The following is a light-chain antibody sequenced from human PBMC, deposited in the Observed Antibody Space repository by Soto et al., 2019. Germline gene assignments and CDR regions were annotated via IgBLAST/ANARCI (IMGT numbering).Light chain of an antibody. V-gene: IGKV3-20*01. CDR2: GAS. J-gene: IGKJ1*01. Sequence: EIVLTQSPGTLSLSPGERATLSCRASQSVSSSYLAWYQQKPGQAPRLLIFGASNRATGIPDRFSGSVSGTEFTLTISSLESEDFAVYFCQQYGDRPRTFGQGTKV. CDR3: QQYGDRPRT. CDR1: QSVSSSY.